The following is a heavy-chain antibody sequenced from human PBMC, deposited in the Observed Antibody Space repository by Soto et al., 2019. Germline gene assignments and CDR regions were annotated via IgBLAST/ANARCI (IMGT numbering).Heavy chain of an antibody. CDR2: ISSSSSTI. Sequence: GGSLRLSCAASGFTFSSYSMNWVRQAPGKGLEWVSYISSSSSTIYYADSVKGRFTISRDNAKNSLYLQMNSLRAEDTAVYYCARGLIVVVPAASTRGNWFDPWGQGTLVTVSS. J-gene: IGHJ5*02. D-gene: IGHD2-2*01. CDR1: GFTFSSYS. CDR3: ARGLIVVVPAASTRGNWFDP. V-gene: IGHV3-48*01.